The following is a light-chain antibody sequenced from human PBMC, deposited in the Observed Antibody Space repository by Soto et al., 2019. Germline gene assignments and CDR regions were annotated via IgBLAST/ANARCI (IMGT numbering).Light chain of an antibody. CDR1: SGHSSYA. CDR3: QTWGTVGV. J-gene: IGLJ3*02. V-gene: IGLV4-69*01. CDR2: LNSDGSH. Sequence: QLVLTQSPSASASLGASVKLTCTLSSGHSSYAIAWHQQQAEKGPRYLMKLNSDGSHSKGDGIPDRFSGSSSGAERYLTISSLQAEDEADYYCQTWGTVGVFGGGTKVTVL.